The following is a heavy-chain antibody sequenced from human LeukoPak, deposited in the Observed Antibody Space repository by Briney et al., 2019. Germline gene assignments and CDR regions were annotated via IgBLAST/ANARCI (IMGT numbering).Heavy chain of an antibody. V-gene: IGHV3-30*02. CDR2: IPSDGNNK. D-gene: IGHD1-26*01. J-gene: IGHJ3*02. CDR3: AKARSGGSWTFDI. CDR1: GFTLTTYG. Sequence: GGSLRLSCAASGFTLTTYGVHWVRQAPGQGLEWVAFIPSDGNNKQYVDSVKGRVTIYRDSSKNTLYLQMNSLVTEDTAVYYCAKARSGGSWTFDIWGQGTMVIVSS.